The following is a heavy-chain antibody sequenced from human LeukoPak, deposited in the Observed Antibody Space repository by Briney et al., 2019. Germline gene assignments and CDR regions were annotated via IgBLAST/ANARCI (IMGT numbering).Heavy chain of an antibody. V-gene: IGHV4-59*01. CDR3: ARVEEGYGSGRRENYYYYYMDV. J-gene: IGHJ6*03. CDR2: IHYTGST. Sequence: SETLSLTCAVYGGSFSGYYWSWIRQPPRKGLEWIGYIHYTGSTNYNPSLKSRVTISVDTSKNQFSLKLSSVTAADTAVYYCARVEEGYGSGRRENYYYYYMDVWGKGTTVTISS. CDR1: GGSFSGYY. D-gene: IGHD3-10*01.